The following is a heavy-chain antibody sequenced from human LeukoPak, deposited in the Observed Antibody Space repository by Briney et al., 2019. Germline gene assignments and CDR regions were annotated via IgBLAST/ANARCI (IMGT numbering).Heavy chain of an antibody. V-gene: IGHV3-21*01. Sequence: GGSLRLSCAASGFTFSTCSMKWVRQAPGRALEWVSSNSASSYHIYYADSVKDRFTISRGNANNLLYLQMNSLRAEDTAVYYCASGTIVGARGADNWGQGNLVTVSS. CDR2: NSASSYHI. D-gene: IGHD1-26*01. CDR3: ASGTIVGARGADN. J-gene: IGHJ4*02. CDR1: GFTFSTCS.